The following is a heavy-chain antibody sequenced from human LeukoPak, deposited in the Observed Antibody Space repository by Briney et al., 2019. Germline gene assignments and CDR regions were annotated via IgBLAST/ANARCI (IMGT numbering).Heavy chain of an antibody. J-gene: IGHJ4*02. CDR1: GGTFSSYA. D-gene: IGHD3-10*01. V-gene: IGHV1-69*13. Sequence: SVKVSCKASGGTFSSYAISWVRQAPGQGLGWMGGIIPIFGTANYAQKFQGRVTITADESTSTAYMELRSLRSEDTAVYYCARARDYYGSGSYYNAAGYWGQGTLVTVSS. CDR2: IIPIFGTA. CDR3: ARARDYYGSGSYYNAAGY.